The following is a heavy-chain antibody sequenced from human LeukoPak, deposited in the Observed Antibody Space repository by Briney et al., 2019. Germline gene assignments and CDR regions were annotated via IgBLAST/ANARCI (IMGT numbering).Heavy chain of an antibody. D-gene: IGHD2-21*01. CDR1: GFTFSSYS. V-gene: IGHV3-21*01. J-gene: IGHJ2*01. CDR2: ISSSSNFI. Sequence: TGGSLRLSCAASGFTFSSYSMNWVRQAPGKGLEWVSFISSSSNFIYYADSVKGRFTISRDNAKNSLYLQMRSLRAEDTAVYYCARDLGDYGYFDLWGRGTLVTVSS. CDR3: ARDLGDYGYFDL.